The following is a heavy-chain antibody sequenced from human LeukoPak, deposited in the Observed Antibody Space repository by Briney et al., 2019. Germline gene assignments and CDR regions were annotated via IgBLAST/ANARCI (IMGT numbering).Heavy chain of an antibody. V-gene: IGHV4-39*07. D-gene: IGHD2-2*02. CDR2: ISYMGGP. Sequence: PSETLSLTCTVSGGSISSSDTYWGWIRQPPGKGLEWIGSISYMGGPYHNPSLRSRVTMSVDTSKNQFSLNLSSVTAADTAVYYCARLSYCSSASCYTSYFDSWGQGTLVTVSS. CDR3: ARLSYCSSASCYTSYFDS. CDR1: GGSISSSDTY. J-gene: IGHJ4*02.